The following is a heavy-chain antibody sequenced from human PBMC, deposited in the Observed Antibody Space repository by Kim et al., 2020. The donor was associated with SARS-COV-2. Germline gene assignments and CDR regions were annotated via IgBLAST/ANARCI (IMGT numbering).Heavy chain of an antibody. D-gene: IGHD3-3*01. CDR2: IHYSGGI. CDR1: GGSVSIRDW. Sequence: SETLSLTCAVSGGSVSIRDWWGWIRQSPGRGLEWIGYIHYSGGIYYNPSLKSRLTMSVDTSKNQFSLKMTSVTAVDTAVDYCVRWSAPPNYCMNAWGKGT. V-gene: IGHV4-28*05. CDR3: VRWSAPPNYCMNA. J-gene: IGHJ6*03.